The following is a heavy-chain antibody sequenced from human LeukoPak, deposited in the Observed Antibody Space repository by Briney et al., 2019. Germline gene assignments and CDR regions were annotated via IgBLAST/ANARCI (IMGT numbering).Heavy chain of an antibody. V-gene: IGHV4-4*02. CDR3: VRDYSNFVQGD. D-gene: IGHD4-11*01. CDR2: IYHSGSP. Sequence: SETLSLTCAVSGGSISSNNWWGWVRQPPGKGLEWIGEIYHSGSPNYNPSLKSRVTISVDKSRNHFSLNLISVTATDTAVYYCVRDYSNFVQGDWGQGTLVTVSS. CDR1: GGSISSNNW. J-gene: IGHJ4*02.